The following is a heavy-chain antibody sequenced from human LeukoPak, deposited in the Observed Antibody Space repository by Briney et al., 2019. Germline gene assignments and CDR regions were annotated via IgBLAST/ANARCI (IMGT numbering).Heavy chain of an antibody. D-gene: IGHD3-10*01. CDR2: IYSGGST. J-gene: IGHJ4*02. CDR1: GFTVSSNY. Sequence: GGSLRLSCAASGFTVSSNYMSWVRQAPGKGLEWVSVIYSGGSTYYADSVKGRFTISRDNSKNTLYLQMNSLRAEDTAVYYCARAWLGNGVFDYWGQGTLVTVSS. CDR3: ARAWLGNGVFDY. V-gene: IGHV3-66*01.